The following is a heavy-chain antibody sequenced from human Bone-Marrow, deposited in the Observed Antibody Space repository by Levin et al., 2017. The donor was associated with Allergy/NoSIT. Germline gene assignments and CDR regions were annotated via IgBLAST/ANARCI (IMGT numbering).Heavy chain of an antibody. J-gene: IGHJ5*02. CDR1: GFTFSRYS. Sequence: PGGSLRLSCATSGFTFSRYSMNWVRQAPGKGPEWVSFISSSGNVKYADSVKGRFTISRDNAKNSLYLQMNSLRAEDTAVYSCARDRPNTILPGWFDPWGQGTRVTVSS. CDR3: ARDRPNTILPGWFDP. CDR2: ISSSGNV. V-gene: IGHV3-48*01. D-gene: IGHD2-2*01.